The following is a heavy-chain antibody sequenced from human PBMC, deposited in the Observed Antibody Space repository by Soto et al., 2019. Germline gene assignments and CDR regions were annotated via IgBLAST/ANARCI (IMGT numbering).Heavy chain of an antibody. Sequence: GALRLSGAASGFTCSSYSMNWVRQAPGKGLEWVSYISSSSSTIYYADSVKGRFTISRDNAKNSLYLQMNSLRDEDTAVYYCARDQDFWSGPESYYYYGMDVWGQGTTVTVSS. V-gene: IGHV3-48*02. D-gene: IGHD3-3*01. CDR2: ISSSSSTI. J-gene: IGHJ6*02. CDR3: ARDQDFWSGPESYYYYGMDV. CDR1: GFTCSSYS.